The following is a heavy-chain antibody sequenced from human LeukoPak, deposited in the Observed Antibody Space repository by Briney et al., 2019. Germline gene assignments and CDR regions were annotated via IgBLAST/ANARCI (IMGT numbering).Heavy chain of an antibody. J-gene: IGHJ5*02. D-gene: IGHD3-3*01. CDR2: INPNSGGT. CDR3: ARANYPRVITIFGVVIANWFDP. CDR1: GYTFTGYY. V-gene: IGHV1-2*02. Sequence: ASVKVSCKASGYTFTGYYMHWVRQAPGQGLEWMGWINPNSGGTNYAQKFQGRVTMTRDTSISTAYMEPSRLRSDDTAVYYCARANYPRVITIFGVVIANWFDPWGQGTLVTVSS.